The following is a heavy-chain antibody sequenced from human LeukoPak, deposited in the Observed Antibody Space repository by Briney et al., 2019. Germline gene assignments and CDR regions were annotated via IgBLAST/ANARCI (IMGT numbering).Heavy chain of an antibody. V-gene: IGHV3-11*04. CDR2: ISSSGSTI. CDR3: ARTDRVAGRRGYLDY. D-gene: IGHD6-19*01. J-gene: IGHJ4*02. CDR1: GFTFSDYY. Sequence: PGGSLRLSCAASGFTFSDYYMSWIRQAPGKGLEWVSYISSSGSTIYYADSVKGRFTISRDNAKSSLYLQMNSLRAEDTAVYYCARTDRVAGRRGYLDYWGQRTLVTVSS.